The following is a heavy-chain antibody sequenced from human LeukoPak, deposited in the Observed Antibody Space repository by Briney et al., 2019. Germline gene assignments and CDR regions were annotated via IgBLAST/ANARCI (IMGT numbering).Heavy chain of an antibody. CDR1: GFTVSSKY. CDR2: IYRGGNT. D-gene: IGHD6-25*01. V-gene: IGHV3-53*01. J-gene: IGHJ6*03. Sequence: GGALRLSCAASGFTVSSKYMTWVRQAPGKGPEWVSVIYRGGNTYYADSVKGRFSISRDNSKNTVYLQMNSLRAEDTALYYCARKHADYMDVWGKGTTVTVSS. CDR3: ARKHADYMDV.